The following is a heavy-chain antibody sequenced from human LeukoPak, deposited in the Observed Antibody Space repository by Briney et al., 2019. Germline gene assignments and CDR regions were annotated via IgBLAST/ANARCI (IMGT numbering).Heavy chain of an antibody. Sequence: PSETLSLTCTVSGGSISSNAYYWAWIRQPPGKGLEWIGSIYSSVSTYYNPSLKSRVTISVDTSKNQFSLKLSSVTAADTAVYYCARDRPGLAIDYWGQGTLVTVSS. V-gene: IGHV4-39*07. D-gene: IGHD6-19*01. J-gene: IGHJ4*02. CDR1: GGSISSNAYY. CDR3: ARDRPGLAIDY. CDR2: IYSSVST.